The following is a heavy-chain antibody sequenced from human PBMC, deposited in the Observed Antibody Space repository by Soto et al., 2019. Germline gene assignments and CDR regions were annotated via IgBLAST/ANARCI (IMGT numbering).Heavy chain of an antibody. Sequence: GGSLRLSCSVSGFTFSDHEMNWVRQARGKGPERVSRISKSGGTTSYADSVKGRFTISRDNARDSLYLHMNSLRAEDTATYYCTRERSLIFAVPPYRRDVWGQGTTVSVSS. CDR3: TRERSLIFAVPPYRRDV. CDR2: ISKSGGTT. CDR1: GFTFSDHE. D-gene: IGHD3-3*01. J-gene: IGHJ6*02. V-gene: IGHV3-48*03.